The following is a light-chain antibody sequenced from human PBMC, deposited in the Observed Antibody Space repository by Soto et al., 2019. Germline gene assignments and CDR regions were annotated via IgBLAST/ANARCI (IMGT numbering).Light chain of an antibody. CDR2: EVS. CDR1: SSDVGGYDF. V-gene: IGLV2-8*01. CDR3: SSYAGSNNVVV. Sequence: QSALTQPPSASGSPGQSVTISCTGTSSDVGGYDFVSWYQQHPGKVPELMIYEVSKRPSGVPDRFSGSKSGNTASLTVSGLQAEDEADYYCSSYAGSNNVVVFGGGTKLTVL. J-gene: IGLJ2*01.